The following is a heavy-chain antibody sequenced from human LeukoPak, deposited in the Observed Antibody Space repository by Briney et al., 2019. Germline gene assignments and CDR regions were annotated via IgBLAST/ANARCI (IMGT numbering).Heavy chain of an antibody. Sequence: SETLSLTCAVSGDSISSGYYWGWIRQPPGKGLEWIGSVYQSGSTYYNPSLKSRVTISLGTSKNQFSLKLSSVTAADTAVYYCARTGYSGYEPQRGFDPWGQGNLVTVSS. CDR3: ARTGYSGYEPQRGFDP. J-gene: IGHJ5*02. CDR2: VYQSGST. V-gene: IGHV4-38-2*01. CDR1: GDSISSGYY. D-gene: IGHD5-12*01.